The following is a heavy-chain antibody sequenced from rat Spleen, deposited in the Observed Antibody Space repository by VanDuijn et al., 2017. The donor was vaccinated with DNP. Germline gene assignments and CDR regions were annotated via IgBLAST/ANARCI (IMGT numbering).Heavy chain of an antibody. CDR2: ISTSGGST. CDR1: GFTFSSFP. J-gene: IGHJ2*01. V-gene: IGHV5-46*01. CDR3: ARDLDFGYNYAFDY. D-gene: IGHD1-4*01. Sequence: EVQLVESGGGLVQPGGSMKLSCAASGFTFSSFPMAWVRQAPTRGLEWVAGISTSGGSTYYRDSVKGRFTISRDNAKSTLYLQMNSLRSEDTATYYCARDLDFGYNYAFDYWGQGVMVTVSS.